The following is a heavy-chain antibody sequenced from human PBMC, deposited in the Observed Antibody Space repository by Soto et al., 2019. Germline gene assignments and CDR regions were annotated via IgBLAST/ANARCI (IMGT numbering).Heavy chain of an antibody. Sequence: GESLKISCKASGYSFTNYWIAWVRQLPGKGLECMGLIYPGDSDARVSPSFQGQVTISADKSINTAYLRWSSLKASDTAMYYCARVRGTVIKVANNWFDSWGQGTLVTVSS. D-gene: IGHD2-21*02. V-gene: IGHV5-51*01. CDR1: GYSFTNYW. CDR3: ARVRGTVIKVANNWFDS. CDR2: IYPGDSDA. J-gene: IGHJ5*01.